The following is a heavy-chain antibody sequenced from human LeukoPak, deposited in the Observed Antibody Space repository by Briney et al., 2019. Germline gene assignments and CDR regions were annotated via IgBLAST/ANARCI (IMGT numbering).Heavy chain of an antibody. CDR1: GYTFTSYD. CDR3: ARDRTTGYNYFDP. J-gene: IGHJ5*02. V-gene: IGHV1-8*02. Sequence: ASVKVSCKASGYTFTSYDINWVRQATGQGLEWMGWMNPNSGNTGYAQKFQGRVIMTTDTSTTTAYMDLRSLRSDDTAVYYCARDRTTGYNYFDPWGQGTLVTVSS. D-gene: IGHD1-20*01. CDR2: MNPNSGNT.